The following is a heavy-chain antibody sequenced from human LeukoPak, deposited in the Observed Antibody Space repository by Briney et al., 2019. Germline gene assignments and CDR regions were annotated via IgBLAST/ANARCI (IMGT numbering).Heavy chain of an antibody. CDR3: ARDGWSGAFDY. J-gene: IGHJ4*02. V-gene: IGHV1-18*04. Sequence: ASVKVSCKASGYTFTSYYMHWVRQAPGQGLEWMGWISAYNGNTNYAQKLQGRVTMTTDTSTSTAYMELRSLRSDATAVYYCARDGWSGAFDYWGQGTLVTVSS. CDR1: GYTFTSYY. CDR2: ISAYNGNT. D-gene: IGHD2-15*01.